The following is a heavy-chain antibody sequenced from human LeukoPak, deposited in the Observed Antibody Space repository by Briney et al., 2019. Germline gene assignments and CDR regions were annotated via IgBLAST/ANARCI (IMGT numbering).Heavy chain of an antibody. Sequence: GGSLRLSCAASGFTFSSYEMNWVRQAPGKGLEWVSYISSSGSTIYYADSVKGRFTISRDNAKNSLYLQMNSLRAEDTAVCYCARVRGGYSYGTGYYYMDVWGKGTTVTVSS. CDR3: ARVRGGYSYGTGYYYMDV. D-gene: IGHD5-18*01. CDR2: ISSSGSTI. CDR1: GFTFSSYE. J-gene: IGHJ6*03. V-gene: IGHV3-48*03.